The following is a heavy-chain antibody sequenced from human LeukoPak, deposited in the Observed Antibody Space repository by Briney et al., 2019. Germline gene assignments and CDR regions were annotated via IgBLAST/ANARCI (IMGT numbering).Heavy chain of an antibody. Sequence: ASVKVSCKASGYTFTNYGFNWVRQAPGQGLEWMGWISANNGQTHYAQKFQGRTTMTTDTSTSTVNMELRSLRSDDTAVYYCARDRGPTQDYWGQGTLVTVSS. CDR3: ARDRGPTQDY. CDR2: ISANNGQT. V-gene: IGHV1-18*01. CDR1: GYTFTNYG. D-gene: IGHD1-26*01. J-gene: IGHJ4*02.